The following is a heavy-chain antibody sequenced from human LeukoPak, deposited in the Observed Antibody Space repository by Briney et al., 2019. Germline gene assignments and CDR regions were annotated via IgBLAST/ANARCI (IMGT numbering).Heavy chain of an antibody. Sequence: GGSLRLSCAASGFTFNYAWMSWVRQVPGKGLEWVGQTVSEIDGGTTDYAAPVKGRFTISRDDSKSTLYLQMNSLKIEDTAVYYCTTDEDWNYARKDVWGQGATVSVSS. V-gene: IGHV3-15*04. J-gene: IGHJ6*02. CDR3: TTDEDWNYARKDV. CDR2: TVSEIDGGTT. CDR1: GFTFNYAW. D-gene: IGHD1-7*01.